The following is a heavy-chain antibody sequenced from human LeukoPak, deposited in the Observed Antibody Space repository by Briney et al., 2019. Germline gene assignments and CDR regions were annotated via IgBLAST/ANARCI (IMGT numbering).Heavy chain of an antibody. CDR2: ISYDGSNK. D-gene: IGHD3-9*01. Sequence: PGGSLRLPCAASGFTFSSYTMHWVRQAPGKGLEWVAVISYDGSNKYYADSVKGRFTISRDNSKNTLYLQMNSLRAEDTAVYYCAKGRILGLAGSWYWGQGTLVTVSS. J-gene: IGHJ4*02. CDR1: GFTFSSYT. CDR3: AKGRILGLAGSWY. V-gene: IGHV3-30*04.